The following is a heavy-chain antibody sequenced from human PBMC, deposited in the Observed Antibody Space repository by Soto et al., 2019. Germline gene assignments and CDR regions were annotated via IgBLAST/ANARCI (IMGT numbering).Heavy chain of an antibody. D-gene: IGHD4-4*01. CDR2: INPTSGGT. CDR1: GYTFTSYY. CDR3: ARGMTTVTSDAFDI. V-gene: IGHV1-46*01. J-gene: IGHJ3*02. Sequence: QVQLVQSGAEVKKPGASVKVSCKASGYTFTSYYMHWVRQAPGQGLEWMGIINPTSGGTHYAQKFPGRVTMTTDTSTSTVYMELSSLRSEVTAVYYCARGMTTVTSDAFDIWGQGTMVTVSS.